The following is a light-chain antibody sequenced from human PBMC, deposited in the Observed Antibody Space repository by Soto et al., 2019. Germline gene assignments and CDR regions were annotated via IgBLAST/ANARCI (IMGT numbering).Light chain of an antibody. Sequence: DVQMPQCPSSQSASVGDRVTITCRASQFINKYLSWYQQKPGKVPKLLINAASTLQSGVPSRFNGSRSGTDFSLAISSLQPEDFATYYCQQNYNPPWTFGQGTKVDI. CDR1: QFINKY. CDR2: AAS. V-gene: IGKV1-39*01. J-gene: IGKJ1*01. CDR3: QQNYNPPWT.